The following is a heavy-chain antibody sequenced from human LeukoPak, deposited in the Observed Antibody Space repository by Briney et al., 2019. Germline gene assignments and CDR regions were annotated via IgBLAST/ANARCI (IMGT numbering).Heavy chain of an antibody. CDR3: ARDGRYYGSGSYYTYYYYGMDV. V-gene: IGHV4-4*07. CDR1: GGSISSYY. CDR2: IYTSGST. D-gene: IGHD3-10*01. J-gene: IGHJ6*02. Sequence: SETLSLTCTVSGGSISSYYWSWIRQPAGKGLEWIGRIYTSGSTNYNPSLKSRVTMSVDTSKNQFSLKLSSVTAADTAVYYCARDGRYYGSGSYYTYYYYGMDVWRQGTTVTVSS.